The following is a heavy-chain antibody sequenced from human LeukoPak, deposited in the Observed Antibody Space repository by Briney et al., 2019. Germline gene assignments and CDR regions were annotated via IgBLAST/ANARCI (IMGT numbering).Heavy chain of an antibody. V-gene: IGHV4-59*08. CDR3: ARAALTYYYGSGSFHFDY. CDR1: GGFISSYY. D-gene: IGHD3-10*01. Sequence: SETLSLTCTVSGGFISSYYWSWIRQPPGKGLEWIGYIYYSGSTNYNPSLKSRVTISVDTSKNQLSLKLSSVTAADTAVYYCARAALTYYYGSGSFHFDYWGQGTLVTVSS. J-gene: IGHJ4*02. CDR2: IYYSGST.